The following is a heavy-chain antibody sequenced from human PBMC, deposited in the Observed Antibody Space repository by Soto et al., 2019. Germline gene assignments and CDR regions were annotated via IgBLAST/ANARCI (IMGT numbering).Heavy chain of an antibody. CDR3: ARGAPTGWYSGYYGMDV. J-gene: IGHJ6*02. CDR2: INHSGST. D-gene: IGHD6-19*01. Sequence: SETLSLTCAVYGGSFSGYYWSWIRQPPGKGLEWIGEINHSGSTNYNPSLKSRVTISVDTSKNQFSLKLSSVTAADTAVYYCARGAPTGWYSGYYGMDVWGQGTTVTVSS. CDR1: GGSFSGYY. V-gene: IGHV4-34*01.